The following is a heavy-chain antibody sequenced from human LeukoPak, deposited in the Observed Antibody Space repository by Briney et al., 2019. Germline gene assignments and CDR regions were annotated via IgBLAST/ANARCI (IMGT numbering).Heavy chain of an antibody. CDR3: ARVNPFDSTGFYFDY. D-gene: IGHD3-9*01. CDR1: GDSVNNDDYF. Sequence: PSQTLSLTCTASGDSVNNDDYFWSWIRQYPGKGLQWIGNIYYSGTTFYNPSLKTRVTISVDTSMNQFSLQLNSVTAADTAVYFCARVNPFDSTGFYFDYWGQGIVVTVSS. CDR2: IYYSGTT. J-gene: IGHJ4*02. V-gene: IGHV4-31*03.